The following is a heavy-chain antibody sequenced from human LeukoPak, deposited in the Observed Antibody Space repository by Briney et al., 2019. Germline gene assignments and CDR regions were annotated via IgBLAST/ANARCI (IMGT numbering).Heavy chain of an antibody. CDR3: ASVSDSKNYYYYYMDV. CDR2: ISSSGSTI. Sequence: GGSLRLSCAASGFTFSSYEMNWVRQAPGKGLEWVSYISSSGSTIYYADSVKGRFTISRDNAKNSLYLQMNSLRAEDTAVYYCASVSDSKNYYYYYMDVWGKGTTVTVSS. D-gene: IGHD5/OR15-5a*01. J-gene: IGHJ6*03. V-gene: IGHV3-48*03. CDR1: GFTFSSYE.